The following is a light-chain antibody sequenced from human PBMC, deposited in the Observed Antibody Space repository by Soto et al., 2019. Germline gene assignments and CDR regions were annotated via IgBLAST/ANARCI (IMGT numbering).Light chain of an antibody. CDR1: QSISSW. V-gene: IGKV1-39*01. Sequence: DIQMTLSPSTLSASVGDRFTIPFRASQSISSWLAWYQEQPGKAPKLLIYAASILQSGVPSRFSGSGSGTDFTLAISSLQPEDFTTYYCQQSYGIPQTFGPGTKVDIK. CDR3: QQSYGIPQT. J-gene: IGKJ1*01. CDR2: AAS.